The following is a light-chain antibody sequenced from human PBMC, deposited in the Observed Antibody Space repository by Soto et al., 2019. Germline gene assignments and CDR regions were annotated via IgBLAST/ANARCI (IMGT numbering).Light chain of an antibody. Sequence: SYELTQPPSVSVAPGQTARITCGGDNLGSKSVHWYQQKPGQAPVLVVYDDSDRPSGIPERFSGSNSGNTATLTISRVGAGDEADYYCQVWDDDSDHHVFGTGTRSPS. CDR1: NLGSKS. CDR3: QVWDDDSDHHV. V-gene: IGLV3-21*02. J-gene: IGLJ1*01. CDR2: DDS.